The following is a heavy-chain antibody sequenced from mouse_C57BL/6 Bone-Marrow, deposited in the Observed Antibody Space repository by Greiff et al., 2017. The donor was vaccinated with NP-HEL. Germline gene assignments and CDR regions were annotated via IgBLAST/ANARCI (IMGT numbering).Heavy chain of an antibody. CDR1: GYTFTSYD. D-gene: IGHD1-1*01. CDR2: LYPGDGSP. CDR3: ARRLWGITTVVEGWYFDV. Sequence: VQLQPSGPELVKPGASVKLSCKASGYTFTSYDINWVKQRPGKGLEWIGWLYPGDGSPKYQEKFKGKATLTVDTSSSTAYMELHSLTSEDSAVYCGARRLWGITTVVEGWYFDVWGTGTTVTVSS. J-gene: IGHJ1*03. V-gene: IGHV1-85*01.